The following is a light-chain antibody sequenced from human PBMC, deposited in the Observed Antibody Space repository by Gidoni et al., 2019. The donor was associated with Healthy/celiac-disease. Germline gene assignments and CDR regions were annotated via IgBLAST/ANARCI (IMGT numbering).Light chain of an antibody. V-gene: IGKV3-11*01. CDR2: DAS. CDR3: QQRSNWPTWT. Sequence: IVLTQSPATLSLSPGERATLSCRASQSVSSYLAWYQQKPGQAPRLLIYDASNRATGIPARVSGSGSGTDFTLTISSLEPEDFAVYYCQQRSNWPTWTFGQGTKVEIK. J-gene: IGKJ1*01. CDR1: QSVSSY.